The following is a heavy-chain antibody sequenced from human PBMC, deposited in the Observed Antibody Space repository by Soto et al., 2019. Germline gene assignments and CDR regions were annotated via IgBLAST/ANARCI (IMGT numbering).Heavy chain of an antibody. CDR2: IRKSGGGTI. V-gene: IGHV3-48*01. CDR3: ARDFVVVGPTINYYYGTDV. J-gene: IGHJ6*02. Sequence: SGGSLRLSCVASGFSFSSFSMNWVRQAPGKGLEWVSYIRKSGGGTIYYADSVRGRFTISRDDAKNSLYLQMDSLRAEDTAVYYCARDFVVVGPTINYYYGTDVWGQGTTVTVSS. D-gene: IGHD3-22*01. CDR1: GFSFSSFS.